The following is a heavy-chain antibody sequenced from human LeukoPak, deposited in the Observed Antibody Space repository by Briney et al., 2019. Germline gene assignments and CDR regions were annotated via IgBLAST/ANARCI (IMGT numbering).Heavy chain of an antibody. CDR3: ARERGYGSGTFDY. CDR2: ISDSSSTI. Sequence: PGRSLRLSCAASGFRLCVYNMSWIRQAPGKGLEWVSDISDSSSTIHYADSVNGRFTISRDNAKNSLYLQMNSMRAEDTAVYYCARERGYGSGTFDYWGQGIQVTTSS. CDR1: GFRLCVYN. D-gene: IGHD3-10*01. J-gene: IGHJ4*02. V-gene: IGHV3-11*01.